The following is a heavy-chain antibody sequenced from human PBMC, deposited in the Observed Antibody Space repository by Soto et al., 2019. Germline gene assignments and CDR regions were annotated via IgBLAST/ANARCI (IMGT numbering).Heavy chain of an antibody. CDR2: ISWNSGSI. CDR3: AKGPNLLGNWFMSPNYDY. CDR1: GFTFDDYA. V-gene: IGHV3-9*01. D-gene: IGHD3-16*01. J-gene: IGHJ4*02. Sequence: PGGSLRLSCAASGFTFDDYAMHWVRQAPGKGLEWVSGISWNSGSIYYADSVKGRFTISRDNSKNTLYLQMNSLRAEDTAVYYCAKGPNLLGNWFMSPNYDYWGQGTLVTVSS.